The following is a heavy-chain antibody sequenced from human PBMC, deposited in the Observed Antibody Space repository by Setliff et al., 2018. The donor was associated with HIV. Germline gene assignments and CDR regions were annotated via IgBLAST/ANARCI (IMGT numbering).Heavy chain of an antibody. Sequence: GGSLRLSCAASGFTFSSYNMNWVRQAPGKGLEWVSSISSSSSYIYYADSVKGRFTISRDNSKNTLYLQMNSLRAEDTAVYYCAKAFVVGATLFDHWGQGTLVTVSS. V-gene: IGHV3-21*04. J-gene: IGHJ4*02. D-gene: IGHD1-26*01. CDR3: AKAFVVGATLFDH. CDR2: ISSSSSYI. CDR1: GFTFSSYN.